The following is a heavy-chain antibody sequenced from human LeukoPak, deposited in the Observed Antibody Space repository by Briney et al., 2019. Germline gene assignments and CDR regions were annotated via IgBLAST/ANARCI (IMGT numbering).Heavy chain of an antibody. CDR3: ASYYYDSSGRQLDY. V-gene: IGHV1-69*06. CDR1: GGTFSSYA. CDR2: IIPIFGTA. J-gene: IGHJ4*02. D-gene: IGHD3-22*01. Sequence: GSSVKVSCKASGGTFSSYAISWVRQAPGQGLDWMGGIIPIFGTANYAQKFQGRVTITADKSTSTAYMELSSLISEDTAVYYCASYYYDSSGRQLDYWGQGTLVTVSS.